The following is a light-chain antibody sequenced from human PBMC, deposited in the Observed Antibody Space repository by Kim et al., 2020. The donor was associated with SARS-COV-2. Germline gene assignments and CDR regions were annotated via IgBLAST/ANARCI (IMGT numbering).Light chain of an antibody. J-gene: IGLJ2*01. CDR3: QVWDNRAHVL. V-gene: IGLV3-9*01. CDR2: RDS. CDR1: NIGSKN. Sequence: SYELTQPLSVSVALGQTARVACGGNNIGSKNVHWYQQKPGQAPVLVIYRDSNRPSGIPERFSGSNSGNTATLTINRAQAGDEGDYYCQVWDNRAHVLFGGGTQLTVL.